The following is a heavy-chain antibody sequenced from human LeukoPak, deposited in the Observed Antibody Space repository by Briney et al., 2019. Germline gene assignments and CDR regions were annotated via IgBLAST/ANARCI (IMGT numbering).Heavy chain of an antibody. J-gene: IGHJ4*02. CDR1: GGSFSGFY. CDR2: INHSRST. CDR3: ARAGGMDSSGPYFDY. D-gene: IGHD3-22*01. Sequence: SETLSLTCAVYGGSFSGFYWTWIRQPPGKELEWIGQINHSRSTHYNPSLKSRVTISVDTSKNQFSLKLSSVTAADTAVYYCARAGGMDSSGPYFDYWGQGTLVTVSS. V-gene: IGHV4-34*01.